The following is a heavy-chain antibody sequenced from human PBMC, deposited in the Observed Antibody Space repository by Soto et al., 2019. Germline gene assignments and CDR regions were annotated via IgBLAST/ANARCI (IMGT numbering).Heavy chain of an antibody. J-gene: IGHJ6*02. Sequence: ASVKVSCKASGYTFTSYGISWVRQAPGQGLEWMGWISAYNGNTNYAQKLRGRVTMTTDTSTSTAYMELRSLRSDDTAVYYCARDDKYYDFWSGHRYGMDVWGQGTTVTVSS. CDR2: ISAYNGNT. D-gene: IGHD3-3*01. CDR1: GYTFTSYG. V-gene: IGHV1-18*04. CDR3: ARDDKYYDFWSGHRYGMDV.